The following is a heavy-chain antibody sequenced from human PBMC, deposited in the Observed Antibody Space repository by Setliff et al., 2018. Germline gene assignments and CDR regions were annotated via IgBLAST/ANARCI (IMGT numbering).Heavy chain of an antibody. J-gene: IGHJ5*02. CDR3: ARERTIFGILVISGWFDP. CDR1: GASISDYY. V-gene: IGHV4-4*07. D-gene: IGHD3-3*01. CDR2: VSASGST. Sequence: KPSETLSLTCTVSGASISDYYWTWIRQPAGKELEWIGRVSASGSTTYNPSLKSRVTMSVDTSRNQISLNLTSVTAADTAMYYCARERTIFGILVISGWFDPWGQGTVVTVSS.